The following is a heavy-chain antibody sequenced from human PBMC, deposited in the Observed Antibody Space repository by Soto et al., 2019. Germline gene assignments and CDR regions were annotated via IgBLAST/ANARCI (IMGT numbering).Heavy chain of an antibody. CDR1: GDSISAFY. D-gene: IGHD3-22*01. Sequence: SETLSLTCTVSGDSISAFYWGWMRQSPGKELEWIGYVYYTGSTNYNPSLKSRVTISVDRSKNQFSLKLTSANAADTAVYYCARGRTVRNYADDSSDYFYFFDYWGQGTQVTVSS. J-gene: IGHJ4*02. V-gene: IGHV4-59*01. CDR2: VYYTGST. CDR3: ARGRTVRNYADDSSDYFYFFDY.